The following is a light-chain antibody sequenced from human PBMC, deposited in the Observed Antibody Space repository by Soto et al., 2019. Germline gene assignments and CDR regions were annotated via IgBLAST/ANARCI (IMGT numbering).Light chain of an antibody. CDR1: QSVSGNY. Sequence: EIVLTQSPGTLSLSPGERATLSCGASQSVSGNYLAWYQQKPGQAPRLLIYGASSRASGIPDRFSGSGSGTDFTLTISRLEPEDFAVYYCQQYDFSLRTFGQGTKVDIK. CDR2: GAS. J-gene: IGKJ1*01. CDR3: QQYDFSLRT. V-gene: IGKV3-20*01.